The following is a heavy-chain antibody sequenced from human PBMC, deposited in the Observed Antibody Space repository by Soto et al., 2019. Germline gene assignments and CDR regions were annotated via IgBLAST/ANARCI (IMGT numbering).Heavy chain of an antibody. CDR1: GAPLPRYE. J-gene: IGHJ4*02. D-gene: IGHD2-2*01. Sequence: QVQLVHSGAEVKKPGASGKTSCRASGAPLPRYESNWVRRAPGQGLQWLGYMNPHSRSTGIAQKFPGRFTMTRETSISTAFMELSSLTSDATAVYYCASGGGGTTILPHFWGQGTLVTVSS. V-gene: IGHV1-8*02. CDR2: MNPHSRST. CDR3: ASGGGGTTILPHF.